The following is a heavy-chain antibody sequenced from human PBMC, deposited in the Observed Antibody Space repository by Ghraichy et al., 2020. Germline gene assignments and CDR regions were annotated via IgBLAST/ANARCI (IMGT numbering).Heavy chain of an antibody. D-gene: IGHD2-15*01. V-gene: IGHV4-4*07. J-gene: IGHJ4*02. CDR2: IYTSGST. Sequence: SETLSLTCTVSGGSISSYYWSWIRQPAGKGLEWIGRIYTSGSTNYNPSLKSRVTMSVDTSKNQFSLKLSSVTAADTAVYYCARGVVVAARKYFDYWGQGTLVTVSS. CDR3: ARGVVVAARKYFDY. CDR1: GGSISSYY.